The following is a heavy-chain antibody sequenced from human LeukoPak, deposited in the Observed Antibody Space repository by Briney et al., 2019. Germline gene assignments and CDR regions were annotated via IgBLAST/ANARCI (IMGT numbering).Heavy chain of an antibody. CDR2: IYYSGST. CDR3: ARDKIILGFAFDI. Sequence: PSETLSLTCTVSGGSISSSSYYWGWIRQPPGKGLEWIGSIYYSGSTYYNPSLKSRVTIDMSKNQFSLKMSSVTAADTAVYYCARDKIILGFAFDIWGQGTMVTVSS. D-gene: IGHD3-9*01. V-gene: IGHV4-39*07. CDR1: GGSISSSSYY. J-gene: IGHJ3*02.